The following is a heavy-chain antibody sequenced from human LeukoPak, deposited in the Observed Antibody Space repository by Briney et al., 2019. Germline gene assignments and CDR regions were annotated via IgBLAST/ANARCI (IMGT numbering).Heavy chain of an antibody. CDR1: GFTFRDYW. D-gene: IGHD6-13*01. CDR3: MRGGYSSSWFWIF. J-gene: IGHJ4*02. Sequence: GGSLRLSCAASGFTFRDYWMTWVRQTSRKGLEWAATIKKDGSEKYYVDSVRGRFAISRDNARDSLYLQMNSLRDDDTGMYYCMRGGYSSSWFWIFWGQGTLVTVSS. V-gene: IGHV3-7*03. CDR2: IKKDGSEK.